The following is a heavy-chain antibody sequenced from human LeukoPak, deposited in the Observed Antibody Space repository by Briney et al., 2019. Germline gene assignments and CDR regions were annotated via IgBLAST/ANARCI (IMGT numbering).Heavy chain of an antibody. D-gene: IGHD3-3*01. CDR2: IKQDGSER. J-gene: IGHJ6*03. V-gene: IGHV3-7*01. CDR3: ARDLTIFGVVIEVPYYMDV. CDR1: GFTFSSYA. Sequence: GGSLRLSCAASGFTFSSYAMSWVRQAPGKGLEWVAIIKQDGSERYSVDSVKGRFTVSRDNAKNSLFLQMNSLRAEDTAVYYCARDLTIFGVVIEVPYYMDVWGKGTTVTVSS.